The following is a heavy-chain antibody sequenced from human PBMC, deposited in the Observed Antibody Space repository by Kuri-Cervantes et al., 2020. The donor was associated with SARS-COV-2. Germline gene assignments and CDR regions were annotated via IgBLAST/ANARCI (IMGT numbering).Heavy chain of an antibody. D-gene: IGHD6-13*01. J-gene: IGHJ4*02. CDR1: SYTFTSYG. CDR2: ISDYNGNT. V-gene: IGHV1-18*04. CDR3: ARQGQLVKFDS. Sequence: ASVKVSCKASSYTFTSYGISWVRQAAGQGLEWMGWISDYNGNTNYAQKVQGRVTMTTDTSTSTAYMELRSLRSDDTAVYYCARQGQLVKFDSWGQGTLVTVSS.